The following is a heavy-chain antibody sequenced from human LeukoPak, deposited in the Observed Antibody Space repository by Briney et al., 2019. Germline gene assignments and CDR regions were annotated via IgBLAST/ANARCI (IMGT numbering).Heavy chain of an antibody. D-gene: IGHD3-22*01. Sequence: PSETLSLTCTVSGGSISSYYWSWIRQPPGKGLEWIGYIYYSGSTNYNPSLKSRVTISVDTSKNQFSLKLSSVTAADTAVYYCARDRWPGYYDSSGPVMDVWGKGTTVTISS. CDR2: IYYSGST. V-gene: IGHV4-59*01. J-gene: IGHJ6*04. CDR3: ARDRWPGYYDSSGPVMDV. CDR1: GGSISSYY.